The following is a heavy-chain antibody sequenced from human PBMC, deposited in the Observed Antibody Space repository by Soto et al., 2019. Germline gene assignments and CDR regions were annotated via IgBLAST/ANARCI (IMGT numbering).Heavy chain of an antibody. J-gene: IGHJ5*02. Sequence: EVQLLESGGGLVQPGGSLRLSCAASGFTFSRSDMSWVRQTPGKGLEWVSAINGGRAFYGDSVEGRFTVSRDNSKNTLYLQMNSLGVEDTAIYYCATHGWDLWGQGTLVTVSS. CDR1: GFTFSRSD. D-gene: IGHD6-19*01. CDR2: INGGRA. V-gene: IGHV3-23*01. CDR3: ATHGWDL.